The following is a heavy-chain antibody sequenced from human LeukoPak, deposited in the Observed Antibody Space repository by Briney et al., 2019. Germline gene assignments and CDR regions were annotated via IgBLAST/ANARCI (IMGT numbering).Heavy chain of an antibody. Sequence: SGTSLRLSCAASGFTFSTYAIHWVRQAPGKGLEWVALISYDGTNKYYADSVKGRFTISRDNSENTLYLQMNSVRAEDTAVYYWAGTTTNTLTTVMYWGQGTLVTVSS. J-gene: IGHJ4*03. V-gene: IGHV3-30-3*01. CDR1: GFTFSTYA. CDR2: ISYDGTNK. D-gene: IGHD4-17*01. CDR3: AGTTTNTLTTVMY.